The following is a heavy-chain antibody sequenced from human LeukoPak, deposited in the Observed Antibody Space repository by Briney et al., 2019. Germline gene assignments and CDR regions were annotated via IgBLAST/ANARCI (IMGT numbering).Heavy chain of an antibody. J-gene: IGHJ4*02. D-gene: IGHD3-9*01. CDR1: GDSISSSTYS. CDR3: ARVRGDYDILTGYYSYFDF. CDR2: IYYSGST. Sequence: SETLSLTCTVSGDSISSSTYSWGWIRQPPGKGLEWIATIYYSGSTYYNPALKPRLSISVDTSKNHFSLKLSSVTAADTAVYYCARVRGDYDILTGYYSYFDFWGQGTLVTVSS. V-gene: IGHV4-39*07.